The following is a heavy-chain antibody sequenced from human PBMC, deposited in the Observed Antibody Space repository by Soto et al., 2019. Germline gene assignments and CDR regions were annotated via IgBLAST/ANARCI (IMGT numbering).Heavy chain of an antibody. J-gene: IGHJ5*02. Sequence: SPTLSLTCAVYGGSFSGYYWSWIRQPPGKGLEWIGEINHSGSTNYNPSLKSRVTISVDTSKNQFSLKLSSVTAADTAVYYCARWDCSSTSCGGPRNNWFDPWGQGTLVTVSS. D-gene: IGHD2-2*01. V-gene: IGHV4-34*01. CDR2: INHSGST. CDR1: GGSFSGYY. CDR3: ARWDCSSTSCGGPRNNWFDP.